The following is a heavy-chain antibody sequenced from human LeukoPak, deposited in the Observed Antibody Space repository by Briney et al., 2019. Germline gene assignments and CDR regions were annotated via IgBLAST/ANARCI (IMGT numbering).Heavy chain of an antibody. CDR1: GFTFSSYA. Sequence: GGSLRLSCAASGFTFSSYAMSWVRQAPGKGLEWVSAISGSGGSTYYADSVKGRFTISRDNSKNTLYLQMNSLRAEDTAIYYCVRDGGYFRLEYWGQGILITVSS. CDR3: VRDGGYFRLEY. D-gene: IGHD5-12*01. V-gene: IGHV3-23*01. CDR2: ISGSGGST. J-gene: IGHJ4*02.